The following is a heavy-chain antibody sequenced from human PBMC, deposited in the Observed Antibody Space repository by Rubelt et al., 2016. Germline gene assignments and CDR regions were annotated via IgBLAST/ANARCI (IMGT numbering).Heavy chain of an antibody. D-gene: IGHD6-19*01. Sequence: QVQLVQSGAEVKKPGASVKVSCKASGYTFTSYAMHWARQAHGQRLEWMGRIIPILGIANYAQKFQGRVTITADKSTSTAYMELSSLRSEDTAVYYCASPEKGAVAYDYWGQGTLVTVSS. CDR2: IIPILGIA. CDR3: ASPEKGAVAYDY. J-gene: IGHJ4*02. V-gene: IGHV1-69*04. CDR1: GYTFTSYA.